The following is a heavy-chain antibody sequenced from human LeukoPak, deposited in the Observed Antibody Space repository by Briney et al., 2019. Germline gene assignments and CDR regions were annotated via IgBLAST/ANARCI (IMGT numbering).Heavy chain of an antibody. Sequence: ASVKVSCKVSGHTLTELSMHWVRQAPGKGLEWMGGFDPEDGETIYAQKFQGRVTMTTDTSTSTAYMELRSLRSDDTAVHYCAREIFGVVYGYYYYMDVWGKGTTVTVSS. V-gene: IGHV1-24*01. J-gene: IGHJ6*03. CDR3: AREIFGVVYGYYYYMDV. CDR2: FDPEDGET. CDR1: GHTLTELS. D-gene: IGHD3-3*01.